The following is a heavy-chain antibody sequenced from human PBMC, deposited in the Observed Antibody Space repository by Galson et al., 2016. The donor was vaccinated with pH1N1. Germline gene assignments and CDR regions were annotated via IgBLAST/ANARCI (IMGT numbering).Heavy chain of an antibody. J-gene: IGHJ2*01. D-gene: IGHD3-10*01. CDR2: IYYSGNT. CDR1: GDFISSGDYF. CDR3: ARDQRPGWFGAPFDL. Sequence: LSLTCAVSGDFISSGDYFWSWIRQPPGKGLEWIGYIYYSGNTFYNPSLKSRVTISLDTSKTQFSLKLSSVTAADTAVYYCARDQRPGWFGAPFDLWGRGTRVTVSS. V-gene: IGHV4-31*11.